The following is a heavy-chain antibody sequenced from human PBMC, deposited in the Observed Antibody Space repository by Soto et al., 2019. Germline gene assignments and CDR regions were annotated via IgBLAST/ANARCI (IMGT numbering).Heavy chain of an antibody. D-gene: IGHD2-2*01. Sequence: QVQLVESGGGVVQPGRSLRLSCAASGFTFSSYGMHWVRQAPGKGLEWVAVIWYDGSNKYYADSVKGRFTISRDNSKNTLYLQMNSLRAEDTAVYYCARDPFPAAAGYGMDVWGQGTTVTVSS. CDR1: GFTFSSYG. CDR2: IWYDGSNK. CDR3: ARDPFPAAAGYGMDV. J-gene: IGHJ6*02. V-gene: IGHV3-33*01.